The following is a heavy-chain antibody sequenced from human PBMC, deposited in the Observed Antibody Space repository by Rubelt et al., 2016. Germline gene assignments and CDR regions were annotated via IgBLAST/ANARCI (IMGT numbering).Heavy chain of an antibody. Sequence: QVQLVQSGAEVKKPGASVKVSCKVSGYTLTELSMHWVRQAPGKGLEWMGWVSAFHGTTNYARKFQDRGAMTTDTSTSAAYMDLRSLRSDDTAVYYCAREKEPNYDRSAYYNSAFDIWGQGTMVTVSS. CDR1: GYTLTELS. V-gene: IGHV1-18*01. J-gene: IGHJ3*02. CDR2: VSAFHGTT. CDR3: AREKEPNYDRSAYYNSAFDI. D-gene: IGHD3-22*01.